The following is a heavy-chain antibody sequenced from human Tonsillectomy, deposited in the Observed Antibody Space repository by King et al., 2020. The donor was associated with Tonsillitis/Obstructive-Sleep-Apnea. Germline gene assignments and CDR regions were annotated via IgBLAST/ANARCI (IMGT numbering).Heavy chain of an antibody. Sequence: VTLKESGPALVKPTQTLTLTCTFSGFSLSTSGMCVSWIRQPPGKALEWLARIDWDDDKYYNPSLKTRLTISKDTSKNQVVLTMTSMAPVDTATYYCARKQHPGYSYGPDVAFDVWCQGTMVTVSS. V-gene: IGHV2-70*11. J-gene: IGHJ3*01. CDR2: IDWDDDK. D-gene: IGHD5-18*01. CDR1: GFSLSTSGMC. CDR3: ARKQHPGYSYGPDVAFDV.